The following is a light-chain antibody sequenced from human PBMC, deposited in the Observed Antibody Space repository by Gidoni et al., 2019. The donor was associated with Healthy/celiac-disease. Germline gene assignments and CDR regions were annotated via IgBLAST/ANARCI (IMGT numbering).Light chain of an antibody. V-gene: IGKV2-28*01. CDR2: LGS. CDR1: QSLLHSNGYNY. CDR3: MQALQIVT. Sequence: DIVMTQSPLSLPVTPGEPASISCRSSQSLLHSNGYNYLDWYLQKPGQSPQLLIYLGSNRASGVPDRLSGSGSGTDFTLKIRRVEAEDVGVYYCMQALQIVTLGPGTKVDIK. J-gene: IGKJ3*01.